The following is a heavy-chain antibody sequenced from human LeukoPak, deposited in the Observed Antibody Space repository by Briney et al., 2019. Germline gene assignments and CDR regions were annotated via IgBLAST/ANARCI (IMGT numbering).Heavy chain of an antibody. Sequence: GGSLRLSCAASGFTFSSYEMNWVRQAPGKGLEWVSYISSSGSTIYYADSVKGRFTISRDNAKNSLYLQMNSLRAEDTAVYCCARGYSSGWCLGYWGQGTLVTVSS. CDR2: ISSSGSTI. V-gene: IGHV3-48*03. CDR1: GFTFSSYE. J-gene: IGHJ4*02. D-gene: IGHD6-19*01. CDR3: ARGYSSGWCLGY.